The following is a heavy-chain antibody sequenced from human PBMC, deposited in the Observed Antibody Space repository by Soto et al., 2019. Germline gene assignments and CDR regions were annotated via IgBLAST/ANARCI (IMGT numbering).Heavy chain of an antibody. CDR3: TTDHLIGSSSWYDLFGWDYYGMDV. J-gene: IGHJ6*02. Sequence: PGGSLRLSCAASGFTFSNAWMNWVRQAPGKGLEWVGRIKSKTDGGTTDYAAPVKGRFTISRDDSKNTLYLQMNSLKTEDTAVYYCTTDHLIGSSSWYDLFGWDYYGMDVWGQGTTVTVSS. D-gene: IGHD6-13*01. V-gene: IGHV3-15*07. CDR2: IKSKTDGGTT. CDR1: GFTFSNAW.